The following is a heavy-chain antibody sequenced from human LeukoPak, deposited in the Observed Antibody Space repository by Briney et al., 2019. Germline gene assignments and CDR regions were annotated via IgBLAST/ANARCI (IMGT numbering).Heavy chain of an antibody. D-gene: IGHD6-13*01. J-gene: IGHJ5*02. CDR1: GFTFSSFS. Sequence: GSLRLSCSTSGFTFSSFSMNWVRQAPGKGLEWGSSISSSSSYIYYADSVKGRFTISRDNAKNSLYLQMNSLRAEDTAVYYCARTYSSRIARWFDPWGQGTLVTVSS. V-gene: IGHV3-21*01. CDR3: ARTYSSRIARWFDP. CDR2: ISSSSSYI.